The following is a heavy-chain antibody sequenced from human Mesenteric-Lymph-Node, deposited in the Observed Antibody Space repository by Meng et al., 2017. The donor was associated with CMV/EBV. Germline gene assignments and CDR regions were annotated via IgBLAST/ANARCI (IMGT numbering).Heavy chain of an antibody. CDR2: ISHSGDT. CDR1: GDSIGRRLW. Sequence: SETLSLTCAVSGDSIGRRLWWSWVRQPPGKGLEWLGEISHSGDTKYKSSLQSRVTISADMTKNHFSLKLTSVTAADTGVYFCARSPGWYSLDHWGQGILVTVSS. CDR3: ARSPGWYSLDH. J-gene: IGHJ4*02. D-gene: IGHD2-15*01. V-gene: IGHV4-4*02.